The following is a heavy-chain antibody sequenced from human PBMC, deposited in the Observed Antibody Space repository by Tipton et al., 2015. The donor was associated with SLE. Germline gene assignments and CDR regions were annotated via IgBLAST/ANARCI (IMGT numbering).Heavy chain of an antibody. CDR3: ANGGGQVDPFDY. CDR1: GGSISSSSYY. V-gene: IGHV4-39*06. D-gene: IGHD1-26*01. CDR2: IYYSGST. Sequence: LRLSCTVSGGSISSSSYYWGWIRQPPGKGLEWIGSIYYSGSTYYNPSLKSRVTISVDTSKNQFPLKLSSVTAADTAVYYCANGGGQVDPFDYWGQGTLVTVSS. J-gene: IGHJ4*02.